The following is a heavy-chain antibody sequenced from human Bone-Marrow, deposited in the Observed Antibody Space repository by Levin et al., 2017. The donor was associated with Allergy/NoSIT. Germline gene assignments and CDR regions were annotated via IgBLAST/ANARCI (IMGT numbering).Heavy chain of an antibody. V-gene: IGHV3-30*18. CDR1: GFTFSSYG. CDR2: ISYDGSNK. J-gene: IGHJ4*02. Sequence: HTGGSLRLSCAASGFTFSSYGMHWVRQAPGKGLEWVAVISYDGSNKYYADSVKGRFTISRDNSKNTLYLQMNSLRAEDTAVYYCAKRGLMATIWGGLDYWGQGTLVTVSS. CDR3: AKRGLMATIWGGLDY. D-gene: IGHD5-12*01.